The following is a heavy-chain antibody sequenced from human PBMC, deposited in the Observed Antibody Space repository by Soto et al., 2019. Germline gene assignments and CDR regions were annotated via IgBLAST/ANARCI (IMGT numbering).Heavy chain of an antibody. CDR3: AKNSGVDAFDI. J-gene: IGHJ3*02. CDR2: ISGSGGST. V-gene: IGHV3-23*01. Sequence: GGSLRLSCAASGFTFSNAWMSWVRQAPGKGLEWVSGISGSGGSTYYADSVKGRFTISRDNSKNTLYLQMNSLRAEDTAVYYCAKNSGVDAFDIWGQGTMVTVSS. CDR1: GFTFSNAW.